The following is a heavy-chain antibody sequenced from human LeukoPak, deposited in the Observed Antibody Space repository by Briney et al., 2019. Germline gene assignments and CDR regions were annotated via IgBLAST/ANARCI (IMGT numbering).Heavy chain of an antibody. CDR2: IYSGGST. CDR3: ARAHPYCSDGSCYSAYYYYGMDV. V-gene: IGHV3-53*01. D-gene: IGHD2-15*01. Sequence: GGSLRLSCAASGFTVSSNYMSWVRQAPGKGLEGVSVIYSGGSTYYADSVKGRFTISRDNSKNTLYLQMNSLRAEDTAVYYCARAHPYCSDGSCYSAYYYYGMDVWGQGTTVTVSS. J-gene: IGHJ6*02. CDR1: GFTVSSNY.